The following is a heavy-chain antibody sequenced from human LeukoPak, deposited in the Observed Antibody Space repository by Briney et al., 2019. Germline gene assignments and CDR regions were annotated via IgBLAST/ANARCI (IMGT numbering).Heavy chain of an antibody. CDR3: ARVVVVPAAIPWGLDY. V-gene: IGHV3-21*01. J-gene: IGHJ4*02. CDR2: ISSSSSYI. D-gene: IGHD2-2*01. CDR1: AFTFSSYS. Sequence: PGASLRLSCAASAFTFSSYSMNWVRQAPGKGLEWVSSISSSSSYIYYAASVKGRFTISRDNAKNLLYLQMNSLRAEDTAVYYCARVVVVPAAIPWGLDYWGQGTLVTVSS.